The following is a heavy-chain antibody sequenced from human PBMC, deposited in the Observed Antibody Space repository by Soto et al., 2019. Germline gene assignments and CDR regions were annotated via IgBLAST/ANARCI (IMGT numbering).Heavy chain of an antibody. J-gene: IGHJ4*02. CDR2: IKSKTDGGTT. V-gene: IGHV3-15*01. D-gene: IGHD3-22*01. CDR3: ARDRYYYDSSGYYSDRPIDY. CDR1: GFTFSNAW. Sequence: PGGSLRLSCAASGFTFSNAWMSWVRQAPGKGLEWVGRIKSKTDGGTTDYAAPVKGRFTISRDDSKNTLYLQMDSLKTEDTAVYYCARDRYYYDSSGYYSDRPIDYWGPGTLVTV.